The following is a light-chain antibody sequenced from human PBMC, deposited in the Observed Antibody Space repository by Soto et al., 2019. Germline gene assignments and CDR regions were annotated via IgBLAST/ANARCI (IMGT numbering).Light chain of an antibody. CDR1: SSDVGSYNY. Sequence: QSALTQPASVSGSPGQSITISCTGTSSDVGSYNYVSWYQQHPGKAPKLMLYEVSNRPSGVSNRFSGSKSGNTASLTISGLQTEDEADYYCAAWDDSLRWVFGGGTKLTVL. CDR2: EVS. J-gene: IGLJ3*02. V-gene: IGLV2-14*01. CDR3: AAWDDSLRWV.